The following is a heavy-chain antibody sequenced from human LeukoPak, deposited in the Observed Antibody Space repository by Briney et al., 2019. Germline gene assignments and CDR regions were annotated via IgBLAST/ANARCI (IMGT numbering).Heavy chain of an antibody. CDR3: AKTIRDQLLCSTDY. Sequence: GGSLRLSCAASGFTFSSYAMYWVRQARGTGLEWVSAVSGSGGSTYYADSVKGRFTISRDNSKNTLYLQVNSLRAEDTAVYYCAKTIRDQLLCSTDYWGQGTLVTVSS. D-gene: IGHD2-2*01. CDR2: VSGSGGST. V-gene: IGHV3-23*01. J-gene: IGHJ4*02. CDR1: GFTFSSYA.